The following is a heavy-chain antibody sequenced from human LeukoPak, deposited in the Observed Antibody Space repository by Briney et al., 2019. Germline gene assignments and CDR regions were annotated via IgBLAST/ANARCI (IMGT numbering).Heavy chain of an antibody. CDR1: GGSISSGGYY. CDR2: IYDSGST. D-gene: IGHD3-22*01. Sequence: PSQTLSLTCTVSGGSISSGGYYWSWIRQHPGKGLEWIGYIYDSGSTYYNPSLKSRVTISVDTSKNQFSLKLSSVTAADTAVYYCAREALGDSSGYYSSAYFDYWGQGTLVTVSS. J-gene: IGHJ4*02. CDR3: AREALGDSSGYYSSAYFDY. V-gene: IGHV4-31*03.